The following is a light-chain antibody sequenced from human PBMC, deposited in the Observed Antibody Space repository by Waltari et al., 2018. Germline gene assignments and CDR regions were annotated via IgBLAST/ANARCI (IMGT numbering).Light chain of an antibody. CDR2: GAS. CDR3: QHYVRLPAT. J-gene: IGKJ1*01. Sequence: SVLTQSPGSLSSSPGERVTLSCRASQGVSRALAWYQQKPGQAPRLLIFGASNRATGIPDRFSGSGSETDFSLTISRLEPEDFAVYYCQHYVRLPATFGRGTKVEIK. CDR1: QGVSRA. V-gene: IGKV3-20*01.